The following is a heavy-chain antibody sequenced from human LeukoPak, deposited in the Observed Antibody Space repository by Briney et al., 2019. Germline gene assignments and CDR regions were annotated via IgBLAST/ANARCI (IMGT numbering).Heavy chain of an antibody. J-gene: IGHJ6*03. CDR3: ARHYFYYYMDV. Sequence: EPSETLSLTCTVSGYSISSGYYWGWIRQPPGKGLGWIGSIYHSGSTYYNPSLKSRVTISVDTSKNQFSLRLSSVTAADTAVYYCARHYFYYYMDVWGKGTTVTVSS. CDR1: GYSISSGYY. CDR2: IYHSGST. V-gene: IGHV4-38-2*02.